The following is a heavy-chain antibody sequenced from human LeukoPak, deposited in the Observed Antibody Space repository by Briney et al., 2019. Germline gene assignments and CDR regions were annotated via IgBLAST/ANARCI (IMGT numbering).Heavy chain of an antibody. J-gene: IGHJ3*02. Sequence: SQTLSLTCTVSGGSISSGDYYWSWIRQPTGKGLEWIGYIYYSGSTYYNPSLKSRVTISVDTSKDQFSLKLSSVTAADTAVYYCARDRNCGGDCYSGYAFAIWGQGTMVTVSS. CDR3: ARDRNCGGDCYSGYAFAI. CDR1: GGSISSGDYY. D-gene: IGHD2-21*02. V-gene: IGHV4-30-4*01. CDR2: IYYSGST.